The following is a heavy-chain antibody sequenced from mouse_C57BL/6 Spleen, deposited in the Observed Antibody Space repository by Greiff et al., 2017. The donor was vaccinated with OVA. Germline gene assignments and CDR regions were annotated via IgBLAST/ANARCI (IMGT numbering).Heavy chain of an antibody. Sequence: VQLQQSGAELVKPGASVKLSCTASGFNIKDYYMHWVKQRTEQGLEWIGRIYPEDGETKYAPKFQGKATITADTSSNTAYLQLSSLTSEDTDVYYCARDIYCDYDVGDFDDWGQGTTLTVSS. CDR3: ARDIYCDYDVGDFDD. J-gene: IGHJ2*01. CDR1: GFNIKDYY. D-gene: IGHD2-4*01. CDR2: IYPEDGET. V-gene: IGHV14-2*01.